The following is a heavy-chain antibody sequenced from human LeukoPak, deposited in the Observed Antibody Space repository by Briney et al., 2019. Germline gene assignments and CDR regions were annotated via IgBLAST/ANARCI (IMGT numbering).Heavy chain of an antibody. J-gene: IGHJ4*02. V-gene: IGHV3-7*01. CDR2: IKEDGTEK. CDR3: VRESRPGGAMGLYHNLDY. CDR1: GFTFSDFW. D-gene: IGHD1-1*01. Sequence: GGSLRLSCAGSGFTFSDFWMTWVRQTPGKGLEWVANIKEDGTEKNLVDSVKGRFTISGDNTKNLLFLEMNNLRGDDTAIYYCVRESRPGGAMGLYHNLDYWGQGTLVAVSS.